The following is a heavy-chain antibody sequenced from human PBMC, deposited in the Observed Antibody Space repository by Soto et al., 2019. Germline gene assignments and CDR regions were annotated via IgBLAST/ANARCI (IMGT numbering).Heavy chain of an antibody. V-gene: IGHV3-43*01. D-gene: IGHD5-12*01. CDR3: AKGSRDGYNFFY. Sequence: PGGSLRLSCAASGFTFDDYTMHWVRQAPGKGLEWVSLISWDGGSTYYADSVKGRFTISRDNSKNSLYLQMNSLRTEDTALYYCAKGSRDGYNFFYWGQGTLVTVYS. CDR2: ISWDGGST. J-gene: IGHJ4*02. CDR1: GFTFDDYT.